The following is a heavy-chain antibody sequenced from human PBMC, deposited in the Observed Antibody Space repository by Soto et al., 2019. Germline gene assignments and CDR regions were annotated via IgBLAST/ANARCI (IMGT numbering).Heavy chain of an antibody. Sequence: PSETLSLSCIVSGGSISSSSYYWGWIRQPPGEGLEWIGSIYYTGITHYNPSLKSRAPISIDTSKKQFSLNLNSVTATDTAVYYCARPARQDTVAGNYWGQGTLVTVSS. V-gene: IGHV4-39*01. CDR2: IYYTGIT. D-gene: IGHD6-19*01. J-gene: IGHJ4*02. CDR3: ARPARQDTVAGNY. CDR1: GGSISSSSYY.